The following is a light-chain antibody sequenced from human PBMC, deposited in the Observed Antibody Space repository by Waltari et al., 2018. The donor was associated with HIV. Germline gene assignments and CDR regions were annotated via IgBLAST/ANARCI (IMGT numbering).Light chain of an antibody. CDR2: SAS. CDR3: QQYYTTPPT. Sequence: DIVIPQSPHSLALSMGERATIHCTPIQSLLYSSKKENFLAWYQQKPGPTPQLLIYSASTRGSGVPDRFSGSGSGTDFTLTINSLQSGDVAVYFCQQYYTTPPTFGQGTRVEIK. V-gene: IGKV4-1*01. CDR1: QSLLYSSKKENF. J-gene: IGKJ1*01.